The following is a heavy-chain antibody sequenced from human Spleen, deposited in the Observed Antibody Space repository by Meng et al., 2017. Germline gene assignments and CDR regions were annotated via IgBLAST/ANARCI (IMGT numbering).Heavy chain of an antibody. CDR1: GFTFSSYA. CDR3: AKPEMYSSGSYFDY. J-gene: IGHJ4*02. V-gene: IGHV3-23*01. D-gene: IGHD6-19*01. CDR2: ISGSGGST. Sequence: GESLKISCAASGFTFSSYAMSWVRQAPGKGLEWVSAISGSGGSTYYADSVKGRFTISRDNSKNTLYLQMNSLRAEDTAVYYCAKPEMYSSGSYFDYWGQGTLVTVSS.